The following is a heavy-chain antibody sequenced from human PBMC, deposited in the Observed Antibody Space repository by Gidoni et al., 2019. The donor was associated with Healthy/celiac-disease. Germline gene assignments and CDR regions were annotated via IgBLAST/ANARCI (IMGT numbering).Heavy chain of an antibody. V-gene: IGHV3-33*01. CDR2: IWHDGRNK. J-gene: IGHJ4*02. CDR1: GFTFSSYG. CDR3: ARGQGDSSSWSDTDFDY. D-gene: IGHD6-13*01. Sequence: QVQLVESGGGVVQPGRSLRLSCAAYGFTFSSYGMHWVRQAPGKGLEWVAVIWHDGRNKYYADAVKGRFTIYRDNSKNTLYLQMNSLRAEETAVYYCARGQGDSSSWSDTDFDYWGQGTLVTVSS.